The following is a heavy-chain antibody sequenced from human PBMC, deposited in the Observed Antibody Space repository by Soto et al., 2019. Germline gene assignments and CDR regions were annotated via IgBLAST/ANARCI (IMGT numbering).Heavy chain of an antibody. D-gene: IGHD3-10*01. CDR2: MNPDSENT. J-gene: IGHJ6*02. Sequence: QVHLVQSGAEVKQPGASVRVSCKASGYTFTNYDITWVRQATGQGLEWMGWMNPDSENTGSPQKFQGKVTMTVNTSINTEYMEFTSLRSKDTVIYYCTRAQFEFGSYFGLDVWGQGTTVTVSS. V-gene: IGHV1-8*01. CDR1: GYTFTNYD. CDR3: TRAQFEFGSYFGLDV.